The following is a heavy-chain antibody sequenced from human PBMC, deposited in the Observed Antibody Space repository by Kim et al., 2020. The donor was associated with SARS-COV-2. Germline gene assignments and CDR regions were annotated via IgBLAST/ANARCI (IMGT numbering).Heavy chain of an antibody. D-gene: IGHD3-3*01. V-gene: IGHV3-23*01. Sequence: GGSLRLSCAASGFTFSSYAMSWVRQAPGKGLEWVSAISGSGGSTYYADSVKGRFTISRDNSKNTLYLQMNSLRAEDTAVYYCAKAQYYDFWSGYWVDYWGQGTLVTVSS. CDR3: AKAQYYDFWSGYWVDY. CDR2: ISGSGGST. CDR1: GFTFSSYA. J-gene: IGHJ4*02.